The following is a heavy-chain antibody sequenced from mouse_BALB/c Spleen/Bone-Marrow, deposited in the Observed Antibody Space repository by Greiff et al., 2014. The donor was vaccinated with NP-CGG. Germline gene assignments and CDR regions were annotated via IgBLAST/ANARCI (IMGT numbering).Heavy chain of an antibody. CDR2: INPYNDGI. CDR1: GYTFTRYV. J-gene: IGHJ4*01. D-gene: IGHD1-2*01. V-gene: IGHV1-14*01. Sequence: EVHLVESGPELVKPGASVKMSCKASGYTFTRYVIHWVRQKPGQGLEWIGYINPYNDGIKYNEKFKGKATLTSDKSSSTAYMELSSLTSEDSAVYYCASGTPATSYYALDYWGQGTSVTVSS. CDR3: ASGTPATSYYALDY.